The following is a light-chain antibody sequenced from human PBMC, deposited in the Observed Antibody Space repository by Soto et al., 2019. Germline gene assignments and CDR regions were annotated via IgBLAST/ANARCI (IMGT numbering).Light chain of an antibody. J-gene: IGLJ3*02. CDR1: SSDVGGYNY. CDR2: EVS. CDR3: SSYTGSSTWV. Sequence: HSALTQPASVSGSPGQSITISCTGTSSDVGGYNYVSWYQQHPGKAPKLMIYEVSNRPSGVSNRFSGSKSGNTASLTISGLQAEDEADYYCSSYTGSSTWVFGGGTKLTVL. V-gene: IGLV2-14*01.